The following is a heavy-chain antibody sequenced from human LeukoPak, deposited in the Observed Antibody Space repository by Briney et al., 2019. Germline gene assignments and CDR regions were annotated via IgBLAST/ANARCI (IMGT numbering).Heavy chain of an antibody. CDR1: GFTFSTYS. CDR2: ISYDGSNK. J-gene: IGHJ6*02. D-gene: IGHD3-10*01. CDR3: ARGPRITILPGV. Sequence: GGSLRLSCVASGFTFSTYSMAWIRQAPGKGLEWVAVISYDGSNKYYADSVKGRFTISRDNSKNTLYLQMNSLRAEDTAVYYCARGPRITILPGVWGQGTTVTVSS. V-gene: IGHV3-30-3*01.